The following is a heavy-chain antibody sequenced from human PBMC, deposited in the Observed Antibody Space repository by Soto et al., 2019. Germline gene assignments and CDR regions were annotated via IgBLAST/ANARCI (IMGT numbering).Heavy chain of an antibody. J-gene: IGHJ5*02. Sequence: HLVQSGPEVKKPGASVTVSCKTSGDTFTNFGLSWVRQAPGQGLEWMGWIATYNSNKNYAQKFQGRLTLTTDTSTSTGYMELKSLEYDDTAVYDCARVLRGVVNWFDPWGQGTLVTVSS. CDR3: ARVLRGVVNWFDP. D-gene: IGHD3-10*01. CDR2: IATYNSNK. CDR1: GDTFTNFG. V-gene: IGHV1-18*01.